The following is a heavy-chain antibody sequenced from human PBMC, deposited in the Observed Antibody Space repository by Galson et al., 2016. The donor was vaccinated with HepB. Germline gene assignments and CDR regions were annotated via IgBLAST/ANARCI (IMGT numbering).Heavy chain of an antibody. J-gene: IGHJ4*02. CDR1: GGSFGDDY. D-gene: IGHD2-15*01. V-gene: IGHV4-34*01. CDR2: INHSGSA. CDR3: AGFDLGGCGTGICSQ. Sequence: SETLSLTCAVYGGSFGDDYWTWIRQSPGKGLEWIGEINHSGSANFNPSLKSRLTISIDTSKYQFSLKLSSVTAADTAVYYCAGFDLGGCGTGICSQWGQGTLVTVSA.